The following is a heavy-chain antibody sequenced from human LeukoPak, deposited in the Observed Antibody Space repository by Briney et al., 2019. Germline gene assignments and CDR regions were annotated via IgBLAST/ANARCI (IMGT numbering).Heavy chain of an antibody. Sequence: GGSLRLSCGASGFTFTSHWMSWVRQAPGKGLEWVSAISGSGGSTYYADSVKGRFTISRDNSKNTLYLQMNSLRAEDTAVYYCAELGITMIGGVWGKGTTVTVSS. CDR1: GFTFTSHW. CDR3: AELGITMIGGV. J-gene: IGHJ6*04. D-gene: IGHD3-10*02. V-gene: IGHV3-23*01. CDR2: ISGSGGST.